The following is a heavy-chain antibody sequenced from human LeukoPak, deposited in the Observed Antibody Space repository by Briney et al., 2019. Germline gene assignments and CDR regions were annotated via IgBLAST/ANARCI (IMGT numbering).Heavy chain of an antibody. J-gene: IGHJ4*02. D-gene: IGHD2-2*01. CDR2: RSYAGSNK. V-gene: IGHV3-30-3*01. Sequence: GGSLRLSCAASGFTFSSYAMHLVRQAPGKGLEWVAVRSYAGSNKYYADSVKGRFTISRDNSKNTLYLQMNSLRAEDTAVYYCARPPPATAMPFDYWGQGTLVTVSS. CDR3: ARPPPATAMPFDY. CDR1: GFTFSSYA.